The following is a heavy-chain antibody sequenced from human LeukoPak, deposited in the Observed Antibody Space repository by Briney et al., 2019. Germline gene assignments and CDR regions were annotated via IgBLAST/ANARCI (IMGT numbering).Heavy chain of an antibody. Sequence: PGGSLRLSCAASGFTFSSYAMSWVRQAPGKGLEWVSAISGSGGSTYYADSVKGRFTISRDNSKNTLYLQMNSLRAEDTAVYYCAKEGGEGWLQLGYYFDYWGQGTLVTVSS. J-gene: IGHJ4*02. CDR2: ISGSGGST. CDR1: GFTFSSYA. CDR3: AKEGGEGWLQLGYYFDY. V-gene: IGHV3-23*01. D-gene: IGHD5-24*01.